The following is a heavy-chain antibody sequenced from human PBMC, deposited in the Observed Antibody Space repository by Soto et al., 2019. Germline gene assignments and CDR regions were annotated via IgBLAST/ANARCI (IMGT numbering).Heavy chain of an antibody. D-gene: IGHD3-9*01. Sequence: EVQLAESGGGMVQPGGSLRLSCLTSGFTFDDFWMTWVRQAPGRGLEWVANIKRDKSQKYYLDSVKGRFTISRDNAKNALYLQMKSPIVEDTAVYYWARVRTDCRSNTGYDVFDIWGQGTMVTVSS. CDR2: IKRDKSQK. CDR1: GFTFDDFW. V-gene: IGHV3-7*04. J-gene: IGHJ3*02. CDR3: ARVRTDCRSNTGYDVFDI.